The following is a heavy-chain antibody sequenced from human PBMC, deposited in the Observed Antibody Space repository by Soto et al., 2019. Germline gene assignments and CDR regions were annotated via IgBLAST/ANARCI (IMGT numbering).Heavy chain of an antibody. Sequence: EVQLVESGGGLVQPGGSLRLSCATSGITFSDHDMDWVRQAPGKGLEWLGRSRSRADNYATDYAASVRGRFTFSRDHSKSSLSLQMRSLKTGDTAMYYCVLWVRGLINYWGQGTLVTVSS. CDR2: SRSRADNYAT. D-gene: IGHD3-10*01. J-gene: IGHJ4*02. CDR1: GITFSDHD. V-gene: IGHV3-72*01. CDR3: VLWVRGLINY.